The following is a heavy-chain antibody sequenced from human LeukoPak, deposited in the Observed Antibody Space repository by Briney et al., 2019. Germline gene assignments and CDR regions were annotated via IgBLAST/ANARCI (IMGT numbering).Heavy chain of an antibody. Sequence: PGGSLRLSCAASGFTFSSYWMSWVRQAPGKGLEWVANIKQGGSEKNYVDSVKGRFTISRDDAQNSLYLEMNSLRAEDTAVYYCAREGRESSGYDYWGQGTLVTVSS. V-gene: IGHV3-7*01. CDR3: AREGRESSGYDY. D-gene: IGHD6-19*01. CDR1: GFTFSSYW. J-gene: IGHJ4*02. CDR2: IKQGGSEK.